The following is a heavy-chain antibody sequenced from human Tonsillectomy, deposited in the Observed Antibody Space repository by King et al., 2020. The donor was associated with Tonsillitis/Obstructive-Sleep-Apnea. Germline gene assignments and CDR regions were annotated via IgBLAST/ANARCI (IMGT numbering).Heavy chain of an antibody. D-gene: IGHD4-23*01. V-gene: IGHV3-23*04. J-gene: IGHJ6*03. Sequence: QLVQSGGGLVQPGGSLRLSCAASGFSFSSYAMSWVRQSPGKGLEWVSSRSGNGVRTYYADSVKGRFTISRDNSKSTLYLQMNSLRADDTAVYYCAKSHVVTPSDYYYYYYMDVWGKGTTVTVSS. CDR1: GFSFSSYA. CDR2: RSGNGVRT. CDR3: AKSHVVTPSDYYYYYYMDV.